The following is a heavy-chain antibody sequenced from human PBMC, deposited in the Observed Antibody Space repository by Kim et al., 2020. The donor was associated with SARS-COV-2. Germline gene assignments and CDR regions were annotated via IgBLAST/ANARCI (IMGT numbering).Heavy chain of an antibody. CDR3: ACSDWAKGTFDL. CDR1: GITFSSYV. J-gene: IGHJ4*02. D-gene: IGHD2-15*01. Sequence: GGSLRLSCLASGITFSSYVMSWVRQPPGKGLEWVATIKQDGRVRSYVDSVKGRFTISRDNAKNSLYVQMSSLRVEDTDIYYCACSDWAKGTFDLWGQGGLVTVSS. CDR2: IKQDGRVR. V-gene: IGHV3-7*01.